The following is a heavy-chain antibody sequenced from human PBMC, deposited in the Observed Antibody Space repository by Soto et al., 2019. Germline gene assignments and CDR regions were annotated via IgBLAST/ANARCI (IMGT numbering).Heavy chain of an antibody. CDR1: GFTFSGSA. CDR2: IRSKANNYAT. D-gene: IGHD1-26*01. CDR3: ARYSGH. V-gene: IGHV3-73*01. Sequence: PGGSLRLSCAASGFTFSGSAVHRVRQASGKGLEWVGRIRSKANNYATAYAASVKGRFTISRDDSKNTAYLQMNSLETEDTAVYYCARYSGHWGQGTLVTVSS. J-gene: IGHJ4*02.